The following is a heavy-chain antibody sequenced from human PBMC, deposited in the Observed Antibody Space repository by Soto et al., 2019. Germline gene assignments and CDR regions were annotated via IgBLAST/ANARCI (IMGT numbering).Heavy chain of an antibody. Sequence: SETLSLTCTVSGGSISSYYWSWIRQPPGKGLEWIGYIHDSGSTNYNPSLKSRVTMSVDTSKNHISLNLDSVTAADTAVYYCARKNDYYDYWGQGTRVTVSS. CDR2: IHDSGST. V-gene: IGHV4-59*01. CDR3: ARKNDYYDY. CDR1: GGSISSYY. J-gene: IGHJ4*02.